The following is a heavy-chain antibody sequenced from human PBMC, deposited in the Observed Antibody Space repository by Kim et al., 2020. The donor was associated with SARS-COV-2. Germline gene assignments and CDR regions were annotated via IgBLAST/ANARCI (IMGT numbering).Heavy chain of an antibody. CDR3: ATGEFGGYYFYY. J-gene: IGHJ4*02. D-gene: IGHD3-10*01. Sequence: IYAQKFQGRVTMTEDTSTDTAYMALSSLRSEDTAVYYCATGEFGGYYFYYWGQGTLVTVSS. V-gene: IGHV1-24*01.